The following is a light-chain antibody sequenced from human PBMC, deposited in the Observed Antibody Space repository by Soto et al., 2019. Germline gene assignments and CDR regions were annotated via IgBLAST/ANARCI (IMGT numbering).Light chain of an antibody. V-gene: IGKV3-15*01. Sequence: EIVMTQSPATLSVSPGERATLSCRASQSFSSHLAWYQQKPGQAPRLLIYGESPRATGIPSRFSGSGSGTGRTLTISSLQYEDFAVYYCQQYNNWPGTFGPGTKVDIK. J-gene: IGKJ3*01. CDR1: QSFSSH. CDR2: GES. CDR3: QQYNNWPGT.